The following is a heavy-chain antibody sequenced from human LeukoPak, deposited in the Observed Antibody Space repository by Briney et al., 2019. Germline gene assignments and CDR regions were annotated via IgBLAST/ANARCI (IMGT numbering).Heavy chain of an antibody. CDR2: IKQDGSEK. J-gene: IGHJ6*03. Sequence: GGSLRLSCAASGFTFSSYWMSWVRQAPGKGLEWVANIKQDGSEKYYVDSVKGRFTISRDNAKNSLYLQMNSLRAEDTAVYYCARSRIAAENYYYYYYMDVWGKGTTVTVSS. V-gene: IGHV3-7*01. CDR1: GFTFSSYW. CDR3: ARSRIAAENYYYYYYMDV. D-gene: IGHD6-13*01.